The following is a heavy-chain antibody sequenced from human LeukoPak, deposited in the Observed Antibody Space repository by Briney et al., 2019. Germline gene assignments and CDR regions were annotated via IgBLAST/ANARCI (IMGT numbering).Heavy chain of an antibody. CDR1: GFTFSNYW. CDR2: IYGDGSST. CDR3: VRGGRGERPNY. J-gene: IGHJ4*02. D-gene: IGHD1-26*01. Sequence: PGGSLRLSCSASGFTFSNYWMHWVRQAPGKGLMWVSRIYGDGSSTTYADSVKGRFTISRDNAKNSLYLQMDFLRVEDTAVYYCVRGGRGERPNYWGQGTLVTVSS. V-gene: IGHV3-74*03.